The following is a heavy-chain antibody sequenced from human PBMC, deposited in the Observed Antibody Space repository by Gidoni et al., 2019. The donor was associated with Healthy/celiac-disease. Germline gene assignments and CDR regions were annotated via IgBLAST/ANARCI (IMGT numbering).Heavy chain of an antibody. D-gene: IGHD6-25*01. V-gene: IGHV3-21*01. CDR2: ISCSSSYI. CDR1: GFTFSSYS. J-gene: IGHJ6*02. CDR3: ARDRSGTHGMDV. Sequence: EVQRVEAGGGLVKPGGSRRLYCAASGFTFSSYSMNGVRQAPGKGLEWVSSISCSSSYIYYAASVKCRFTISRDNAKNSLYLQMNSLSAEDTAVYYCARDRSGTHGMDVWGQGTTVTVSS.